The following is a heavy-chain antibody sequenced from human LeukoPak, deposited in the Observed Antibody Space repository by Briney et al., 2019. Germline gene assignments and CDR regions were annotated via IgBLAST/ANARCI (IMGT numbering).Heavy chain of an antibody. V-gene: IGHV3-21*01. CDR2: ISIKSSYI. CDR3: ARDGHSSGWYIFDY. J-gene: IGHJ4*02. Sequence: GGSLRLSCAASGFTLSNYNMNWVRQAPGKGLEWVSSISIKSSYIYYADSVKGRFTISRDNARNSLFLQMNTLRIEDTAVYYCARDGHSSGWYIFDYWGQGTLVTVSS. D-gene: IGHD6-19*01. CDR1: GFTLSNYN.